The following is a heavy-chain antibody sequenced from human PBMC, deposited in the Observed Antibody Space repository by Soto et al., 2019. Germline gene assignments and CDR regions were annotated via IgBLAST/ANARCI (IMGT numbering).Heavy chain of an antibody. CDR1: GFTFSSHA. Sequence: PGGSLRLSCTASGFTFSSHAMTWVRQAPGKGLEWVSGLSGSGGSIYYADSVKGRFTISRDNSKNTLYLQMNSLRAEDTAVYYCARGFYYYDSSGYIDYWGQGTQVTVSS. D-gene: IGHD3-22*01. CDR2: LSGSGGSI. V-gene: IGHV3-23*01. CDR3: ARGFYYYDSSGYIDY. J-gene: IGHJ4*02.